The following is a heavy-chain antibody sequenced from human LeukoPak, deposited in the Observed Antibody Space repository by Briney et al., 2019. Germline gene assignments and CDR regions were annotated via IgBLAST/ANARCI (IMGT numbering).Heavy chain of an antibody. V-gene: IGHV6-1*01. J-gene: IGHJ6*02. CDR2: TYYRSKWYN. CDR1: GDSVSSHSAA. Sequence: SQTLSLTCAISGDSVSSHSAAWNWIRQSPSRGLEWLGRTYYRSKWYNDYAVSVKSRITINPDTSKNQFSLQLNSVTPEDTAVYYCARDQGSSTDYYYYGMDVWGQGTTVTVSS. D-gene: IGHD6-6*01. CDR3: ARDQGSSTDYYYYGMDV.